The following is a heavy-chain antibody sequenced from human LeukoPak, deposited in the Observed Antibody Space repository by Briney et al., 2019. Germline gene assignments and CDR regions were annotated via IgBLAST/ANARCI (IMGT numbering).Heavy chain of an antibody. D-gene: IGHD6-6*01. J-gene: IGHJ6*03. CDR3: ARLSSSSGQRPKYYYYYMDV. V-gene: IGHV4-34*01. CDR1: GGSFSGYY. CDR2: INHSGST. Sequence: SETLSLTCAVYGGSFSGYYWSWIRQPPGKGLEWIGEINHSGSTNYNPSLKSRVTISVDTSKNQFSLKLSSATAADTAVYYCARLSSSSGQRPKYYYYYMDVWGKGTTVTVSS.